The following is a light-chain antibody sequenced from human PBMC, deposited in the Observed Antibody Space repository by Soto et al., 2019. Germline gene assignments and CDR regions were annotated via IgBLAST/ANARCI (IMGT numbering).Light chain of an antibody. CDR2: GAS. CDR1: QSVSDY. J-gene: IGKJ1*01. Sequence: EIEVTQSPATLSLSPGERATLSCRASQSVSDYLAWYQQKPGQAPRLLIYGASNRVTGIPARFSGSGSGTDFTLTISSLEPEDFAVYYCQQRSNWWTFGQGTKV. V-gene: IGKV3-11*01. CDR3: QQRSNWWT.